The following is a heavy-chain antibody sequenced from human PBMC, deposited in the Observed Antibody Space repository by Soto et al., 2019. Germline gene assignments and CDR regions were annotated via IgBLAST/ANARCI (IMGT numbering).Heavy chain of an antibody. CDR1: GFSFSSYA. Sequence: VQVLESGGALVQPGGSLRLSCAASGFSFSSYAMYWVRQAPGKGLEWVSTISNSGDRYYADSVEGRFTISRDNSKDTVYVQMNSLRAEDMAVYYCAKPNCRGVVVNVWGQGTTVTVSS. J-gene: IGHJ6*02. CDR2: ISNSGDR. CDR3: AKPNCRGVVVNV. V-gene: IGHV3-23*01. D-gene: IGHD3-10*01.